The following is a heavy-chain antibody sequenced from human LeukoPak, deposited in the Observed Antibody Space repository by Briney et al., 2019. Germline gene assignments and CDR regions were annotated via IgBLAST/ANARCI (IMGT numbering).Heavy chain of an antibody. J-gene: IGHJ6*03. CDR2: ISSSSSYI. Sequence: GGSLRLSCAASRFTLSSYSMNWVRQAPGKGLEWVSSISSSSSYIYYADSVKGRFTISRDNAKNSLYLQMNSLRAEDTAVYYCARDRKKSGIAALHYYYMDVWGKGTTVTVSS. D-gene: IGHD6-6*01. CDR3: ARDRKKSGIAALHYYYMDV. CDR1: RFTLSSYS. V-gene: IGHV3-21*01.